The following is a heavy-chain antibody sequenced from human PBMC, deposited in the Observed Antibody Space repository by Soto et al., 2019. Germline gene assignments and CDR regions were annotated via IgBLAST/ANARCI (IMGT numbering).Heavy chain of an antibody. J-gene: IGHJ4*02. CDR3: ARSNNWYRFDT. V-gene: IGHV4-30-2*01. Sequence: PSETLSLTCAVSGGSITSGGFSWSWIRQPPGEDLEWIGDIFHSGRTYYKPSLRSRVTISVDISKKSFSLTLTSVTAADTAVYYCARSNNWYRFDTWGQGALVTVSS. CDR2: IFHSGRT. D-gene: IGHD6-13*01. CDR1: GGSITSGGFS.